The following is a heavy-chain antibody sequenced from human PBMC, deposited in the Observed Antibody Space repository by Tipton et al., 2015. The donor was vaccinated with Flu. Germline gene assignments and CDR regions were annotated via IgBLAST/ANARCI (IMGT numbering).Heavy chain of an antibody. CDR3: VRDKGLSGTRGALDI. CDR2: ITPVFGTA. CDR1: GGSFSSYS. J-gene: IGHJ3*02. Sequence: QLVQSGAEVRKPGSSVKVSCQASGGSFSSYSISWVRQARGQGLQWMGEITPVFGTADYAPKFQARVTISADKWTSTAYMELRSLTSEDTAVYYCVRDKGLSGTRGALDIWGQGTMVTVSS. V-gene: IGHV1-69*06. D-gene: IGHD1-20*01.